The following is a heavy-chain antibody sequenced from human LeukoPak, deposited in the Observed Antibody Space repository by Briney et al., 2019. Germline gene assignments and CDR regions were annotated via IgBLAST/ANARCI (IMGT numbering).Heavy chain of an antibody. Sequence: GGSLRLSCAAAGFTFSSYWMRWVRQAAGKGVVWVSRINSDGSSISYAGSGKGRFTISRANAKNTLYLQMNSLRAEDTAVYYCTRGRGVSFDYWGQGTLVTVSS. CDR1: GFTFSSYW. V-gene: IGHV3-74*01. D-gene: IGHD3-10*01. CDR3: TRGRGVSFDY. CDR2: INSDGSSI. J-gene: IGHJ4*02.